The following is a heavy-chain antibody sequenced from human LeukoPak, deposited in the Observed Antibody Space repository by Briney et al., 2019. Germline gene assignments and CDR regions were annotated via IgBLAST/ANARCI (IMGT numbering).Heavy chain of an antibody. CDR1: GGSISSSSSIC. V-gene: IGHV4-4*02. Sequence: PSETLSLTCAVSGGSISSSSSICWTWVRQPQGKGLEWIGEIYDSGATNYTPSLKSRVTMLLDKSKTQFSLKLNSVTAADTAVYYCARNSGNSDYDYWGQGTLVTVSA. D-gene: IGHD4-23*01. CDR3: ARNSGNSDYDY. CDR2: IYDSGAT. J-gene: IGHJ4*02.